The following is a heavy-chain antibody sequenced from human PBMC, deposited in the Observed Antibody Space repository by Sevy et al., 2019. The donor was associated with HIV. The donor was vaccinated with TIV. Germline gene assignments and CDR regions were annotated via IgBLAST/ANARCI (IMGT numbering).Heavy chain of an antibody. CDR2: ITTYGGNT. Sequence: ASVKVSCKASGSTXNNYGITWVRQAPGQGLEWMGWITTYGGNTIYAQKLQGRLTMTTDTSSNTAYMELRSLTSDDTAVYYCAMTKTYYFSPGSYXXDXXXQGTLVTVSS. CDR3: AMTKTYYFSPGSYXXDX. J-gene: IGHJ4*02. D-gene: IGHD3-10*01. V-gene: IGHV1-18*01. CDR1: GSTXNNYG.